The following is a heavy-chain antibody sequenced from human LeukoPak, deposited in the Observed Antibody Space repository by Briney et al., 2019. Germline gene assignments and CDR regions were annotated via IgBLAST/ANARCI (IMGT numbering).Heavy chain of an antibody. CDR2: ISGSGGNT. CDR1: GLTFSNYA. V-gene: IGHV3-23*01. Sequence: GGSLRLSCAASGLTFSNYAMSWVRQAPGKGLEWVSGISGSGGNTYHADSVKGRFTISRDNSKNTLYIQMNGLRAEDTAVYYCATEKGDSPDYWGQGTLVTVSS. J-gene: IGHJ4*02. CDR3: ATEKGDSPDY. D-gene: IGHD2-21*01.